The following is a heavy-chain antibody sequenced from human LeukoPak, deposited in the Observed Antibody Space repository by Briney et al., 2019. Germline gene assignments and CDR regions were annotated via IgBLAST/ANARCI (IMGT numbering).Heavy chain of an antibody. CDR2: IYYSGST. J-gene: IGHJ6*03. CDR3: ARENWITQTSYYYYYMDV. CDR1: GGSISSYY. Sequence: SETLSLTCTVSGGSISSYYWSWIRQPPGKGLEWIGHIYYSGSTNYNPSLKSRVTISVDTSKNQFSLKLSSVTAADTAAYYCARENWITQTSYYYYYMDVWGKGTTVTVSS. D-gene: IGHD1-1*01. V-gene: IGHV4-59*01.